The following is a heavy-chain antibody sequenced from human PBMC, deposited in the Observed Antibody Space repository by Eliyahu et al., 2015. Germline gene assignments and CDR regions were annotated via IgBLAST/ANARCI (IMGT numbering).Heavy chain of an antibody. CDR1: GYAFTXYG. D-gene: IGHD5-18*01. CDR2: INTYNGDT. CDR3: ARDRMEYSYHYFLDY. J-gene: IGHJ4*02. Sequence: QVQLVQSGAEVKEPGASVKVSCKTYGYAFTXYGITWVRQAPGQGLEWMGWINTYNGDTKIGENLHGRVTLTRDTSTSTASMELGSLRPDDTAVYFCARDRMEYSYHYFLDYWGQGTLVTVSS. V-gene: IGHV1-18*01.